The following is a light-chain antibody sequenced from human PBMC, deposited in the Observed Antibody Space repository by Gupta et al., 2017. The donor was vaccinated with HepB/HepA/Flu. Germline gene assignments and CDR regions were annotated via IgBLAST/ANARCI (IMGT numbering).Light chain of an antibody. CDR3: QSSDSSLTVV. Sequence: QSVLTQPPSVSGAPGQRVTISRNGSSSDIGADNDVHWYQQLPGTAPKLLISGYPNRPSWVPDRFSASKSGTSASLAITELQATDEGYYYCQSSDSSLTVVFGGGTKLTVL. CDR1: SSDIGADND. CDR2: GYP. J-gene: IGLJ3*02. V-gene: IGLV1-40*01.